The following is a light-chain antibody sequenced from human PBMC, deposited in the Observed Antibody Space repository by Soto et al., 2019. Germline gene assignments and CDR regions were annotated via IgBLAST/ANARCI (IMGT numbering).Light chain of an antibody. CDR2: GAS. CDR3: QHYSSSPPEFT. V-gene: IGKV3-20*01. J-gene: IGKJ3*01. Sequence: EIVLTQSPGTLSLSPGERATLSCRASQSVSSSYLAWYQQRPSQAPRLLIFGASYRATGIPDRFSGSGSGTDFTLTISRLEPEDFAVYYCQHYSSSPPEFTFGPGTKVDSK. CDR1: QSVSSSY.